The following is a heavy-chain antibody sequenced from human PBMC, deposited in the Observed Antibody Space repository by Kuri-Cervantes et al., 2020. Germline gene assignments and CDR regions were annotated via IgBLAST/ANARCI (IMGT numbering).Heavy chain of an antibody. Sequence: GGSLRLSCAASGFTFSSYSMNWVRQAPGKGLEWVSSSSSSSSYIYYADSVKGRFTISRDNAKNSLYLQMNSLRAEDTAVYYCAREPALTGYFYWGQGTLVTVSS. CDR1: GFTFSSYS. D-gene: IGHD3-9*01. CDR2: SSSSSSYI. CDR3: AREPALTGYFY. V-gene: IGHV3-21*01. J-gene: IGHJ4*02.